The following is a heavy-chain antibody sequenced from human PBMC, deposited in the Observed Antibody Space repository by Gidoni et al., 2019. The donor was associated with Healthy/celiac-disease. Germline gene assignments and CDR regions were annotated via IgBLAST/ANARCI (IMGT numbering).Heavy chain of an antibody. Sequence: QVQLVQSGAEVKKPGASVKVSCKASGYTFTSYYMHWVRQAPGQGLEWMRIINPSGGSTSYAQKFQGRVTMTRDTSTSTVYMELSSLRSEDTAVYYCARDFGGSYYEYYYYMDVWGKGTTVTVSS. CDR2: INPSGGST. J-gene: IGHJ6*03. D-gene: IGHD1-26*01. CDR3: ARDFGGSYYEYYYYMDV. V-gene: IGHV1-46*01. CDR1: GYTFTSYY.